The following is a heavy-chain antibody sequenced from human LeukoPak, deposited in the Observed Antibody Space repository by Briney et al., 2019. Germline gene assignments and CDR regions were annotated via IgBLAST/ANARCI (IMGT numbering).Heavy chain of an antibody. D-gene: IGHD3-10*01. CDR2: MNPNSGNT. J-gene: IGHJ6*03. V-gene: IGHV1-8*02. Sequence: ASVKVSCKASGYTFTSYYMHWVRQATGQGLEWMGWMNPNSGNTGYAQKFQGRVTMTRNTSISTAYMELSSLRSEDTAVYYCARGIWFGELLFSYYYYYYMDVWGKGTTVTVSS. CDR3: ARGIWFGELLFSYYYYYYMDV. CDR1: GYTFTSYY.